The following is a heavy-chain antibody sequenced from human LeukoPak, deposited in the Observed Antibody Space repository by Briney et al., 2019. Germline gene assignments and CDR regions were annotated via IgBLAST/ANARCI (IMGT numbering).Heavy chain of an antibody. J-gene: IGHJ4*02. CDR2: INHSGST. CDR3: ARESATGTTPVDY. V-gene: IGHV4-34*01. CDR1: GGSFSGYY. Sequence: PSETLSLTCAVYGGSFSGYYWGWIRQPPGKGLEWIGEINHSGSTNYNPSLKSRVTISVDTSKNQFSLKLSSVTAADTAVYYCARESATGTTPVDYWGQGTLVTVSS. D-gene: IGHD1-1*01.